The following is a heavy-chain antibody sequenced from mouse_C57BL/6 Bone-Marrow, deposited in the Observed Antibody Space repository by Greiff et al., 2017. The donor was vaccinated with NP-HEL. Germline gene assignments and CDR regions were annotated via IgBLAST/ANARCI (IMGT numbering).Heavy chain of an antibody. CDR2: IYPRSGNT. CDR1: GYTFTSYG. D-gene: IGHD1-1*01. Sequence: VKLMESGAELARPGASVKLSCKASGYTFTSYGISWVKQRTGQGLEWIGEIYPRSGNTYYNEKFKGKATLTADKSSSTAYMELRSLTSEDSAVYFCATYYYGSSYVSDYWGQGTTLTVSS. V-gene: IGHV1-81*01. J-gene: IGHJ2*01. CDR3: ATYYYGSSYVSDY.